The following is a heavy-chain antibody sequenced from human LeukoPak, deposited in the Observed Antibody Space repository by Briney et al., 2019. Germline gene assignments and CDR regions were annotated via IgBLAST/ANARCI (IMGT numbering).Heavy chain of an antibody. J-gene: IGHJ4*02. D-gene: IGHD6-19*01. CDR1: GFTFSSYA. CDR3: AKGNQAWWLGRGNYFDY. CDR2: ISYDGSNK. Sequence: PGGSLRLSCAASGFTFSSYAMHWVRQAPGKGLEWVAVISYDGSNKYYADSVKGRFTISRDNSKNTLYLQMNSLRAEDTAVYYCAKGNQAWWLGRGNYFDYWGQGTLVTVSS. V-gene: IGHV3-30-3*01.